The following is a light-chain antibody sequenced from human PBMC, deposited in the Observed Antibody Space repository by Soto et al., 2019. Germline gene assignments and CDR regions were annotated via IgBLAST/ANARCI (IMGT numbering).Light chain of an antibody. CDR3: AACDDSLSGRV. Sequence: QSVLTQAPSASGTPGQRVTISCSGSSSNIGSNYVCWYQQLPGTAPKLLIYRNNQRPSGVPDRFSGSKSGTSGSLAISGLRSEDEADYYCAACDDSLSGRVFGGGTKLTVL. CDR1: SSNIGSNY. V-gene: IGLV1-47*01. J-gene: IGLJ3*02. CDR2: RNN.